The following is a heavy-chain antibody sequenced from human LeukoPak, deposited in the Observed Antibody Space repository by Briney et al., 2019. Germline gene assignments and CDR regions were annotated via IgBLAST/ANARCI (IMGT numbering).Heavy chain of an antibody. CDR2: INTGNGIT. Sequence: ASVKVSCKASGYTFTSHNMHWVRQAPGQRLEWMGWINTGNGITKYSQKFQGRVTVTRDTSASTAYVELSSLSTEDTAVYYCSRCGYSAGWSCGHWGQGTLVTVSS. CDR3: SRCGYSAGWSCGH. J-gene: IGHJ4*02. V-gene: IGHV1-3*04. CDR1: GYTFTSHN. D-gene: IGHD5-18*01.